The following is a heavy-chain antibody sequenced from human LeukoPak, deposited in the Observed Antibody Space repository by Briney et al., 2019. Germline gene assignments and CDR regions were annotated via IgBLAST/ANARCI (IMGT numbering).Heavy chain of an antibody. J-gene: IGHJ4*02. Sequence: GGSLRLSCAASGFTFSSYDMHWVRQVTGKGLEWVSGIGIAGDTYYVASVKGRFTISRENAQNSLYLQMNILRAEDTAVYYCARDLLAVTTGGATYWGQGTLVTVSS. CDR2: IGIAGDT. CDR3: ARDLLAVTTGGATY. CDR1: GFTFSSYD. V-gene: IGHV3-13*01. D-gene: IGHD4-17*01.